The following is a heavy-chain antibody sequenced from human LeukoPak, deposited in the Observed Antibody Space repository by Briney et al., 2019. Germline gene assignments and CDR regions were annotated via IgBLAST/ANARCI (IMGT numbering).Heavy chain of an antibody. CDR1: GYTFTSYA. J-gene: IGHJ3*02. CDR2: ISAGNGNT. V-gene: IGHV1-3*01. CDR3: ARGGITGTTRGPTRLNDAFDI. Sequence: GASVKVSCKASGYTFTSYAIHWVRQAPGQRLEWMGWISAGNGNTKYSQNFQGRVTFISNTSATTAFMELSSLRSEDAAVYYCARGGITGTTRGPTRLNDAFDIWGQGTMVTVSS. D-gene: IGHD1-20*01.